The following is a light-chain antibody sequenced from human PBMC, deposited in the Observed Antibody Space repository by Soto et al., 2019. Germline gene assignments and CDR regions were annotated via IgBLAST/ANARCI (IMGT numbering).Light chain of an antibody. Sequence: QSALTQPASVSGSPGQSITISCTGTSSDVGGYNYVSWYQQHPGKAPKLMIYDVSNRPSGVSNRFSGSKSGNTASLTISGLQAEDEADYYCSSYTGSSPYVVFGGGTKLTVL. J-gene: IGLJ2*01. CDR3: SSYTGSSPYVV. CDR1: SSDVGGYNY. V-gene: IGLV2-14*01. CDR2: DVS.